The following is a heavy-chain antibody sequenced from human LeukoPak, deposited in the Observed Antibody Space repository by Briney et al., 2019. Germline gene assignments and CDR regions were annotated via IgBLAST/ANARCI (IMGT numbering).Heavy chain of an antibody. J-gene: IGHJ4*02. Sequence: SETLSLTCAVYGGSFSGYYWSCVRHPPGKGLEWIGEINHSGSTNYNPSLKSRVTISVDTSKNQFSLKLSSVTAADTAVYYCARGYSGYLYWGQGTLVTVSS. CDR2: INHSGST. CDR1: GGSFSGYY. CDR3: ARGYSGYLY. V-gene: IGHV4-34*01. D-gene: IGHD5-12*01.